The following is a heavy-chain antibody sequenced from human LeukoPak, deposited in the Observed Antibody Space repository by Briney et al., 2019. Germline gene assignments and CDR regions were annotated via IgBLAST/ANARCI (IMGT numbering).Heavy chain of an antibody. CDR1: GFTFSSYA. Sequence: GGSLRLSCAASGFTFSSYAMSWVRQAPGKGLEWVSSISSSSSYIYYADSVKGRFTISRDNAKNSLYQQMNSLKAEDTAVYYCARPLAGSGPGIYDYWGQGTLVTVSS. V-gene: IGHV3-21*01. CDR3: ARPLAGSGPGIYDY. CDR2: ISSSSSYI. J-gene: IGHJ4*02. D-gene: IGHD3-3*01.